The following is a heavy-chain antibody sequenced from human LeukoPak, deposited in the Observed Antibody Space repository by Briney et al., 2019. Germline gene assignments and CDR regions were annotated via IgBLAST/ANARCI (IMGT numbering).Heavy chain of an antibody. V-gene: IGHV1-18*01. CDR2: ISTYNYNT. J-gene: IGHJ4*02. Sequence: VSVKVSCKTSGYTFTSYGVSWVRQAPGQRLEWMGWISTYNYNTNYAQKFRGRVTLTKDTSTSTVYMELRSLRSDDTAIYYCARQVDTTMALPDYWGQGTLVTVSS. CDR3: ARQVDTTMALPDY. D-gene: IGHD5-18*01. CDR1: GYTFTSYG.